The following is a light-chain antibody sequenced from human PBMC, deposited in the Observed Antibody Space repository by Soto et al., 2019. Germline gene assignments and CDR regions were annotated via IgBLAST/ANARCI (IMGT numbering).Light chain of an antibody. CDR3: SSYAASNKGV. J-gene: IGLJ2*01. CDR2: DVS. V-gene: IGLV2-8*01. CDR1: TSDVGGYDY. Sequence: QSALTQPPSASGSPGQSVTISCTGTTSDVGGYDYVSWYQQHPGKAPKLMIFDVSKRPSGVPDRFSGSKSGNTASLTVSGLQAEDEADYYCSSYAASNKGVFGGGTKLTVL.